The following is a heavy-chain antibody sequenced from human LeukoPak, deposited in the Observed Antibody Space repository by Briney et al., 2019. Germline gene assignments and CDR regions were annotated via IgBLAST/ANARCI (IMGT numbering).Heavy chain of an antibody. V-gene: IGHV1-69*06. CDR1: GGTFSSYA. J-gene: IGHJ6*03. CDR2: IIPIFGTA. CDR3: ASFMYYDFWSGEGAYYYYMDV. Sequence: SVKVSCKASGGTFSSYAISWVRQAPGQGLEWMGGIIPIFGTANYAQKFQGRVTITADKSTSTAYMELSSLRSEDTAVYYCASFMYYDFWSGEGAYYYYMDVWGKGTTVTVSS. D-gene: IGHD3-3*01.